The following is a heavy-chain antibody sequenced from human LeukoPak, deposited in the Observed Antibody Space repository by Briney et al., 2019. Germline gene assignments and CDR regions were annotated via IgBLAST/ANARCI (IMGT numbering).Heavy chain of an antibody. D-gene: IGHD5-24*01. J-gene: IGHJ4*02. V-gene: IGHV4-34*01. CDR1: GGSFSGYY. CDR3: ARSKGRDGYNWDFYFDY. Sequence: PSETLSLTCAVYGGSFSGYYWSWIRQPPGKGLEWIGEINHSGGANYNPSLKSRFTISVDTSKNQFSLTLSSVTAADTAMFYCARSKGRDGYNWDFYFDYWGQGTLVTVSS. CDR2: INHSGGA.